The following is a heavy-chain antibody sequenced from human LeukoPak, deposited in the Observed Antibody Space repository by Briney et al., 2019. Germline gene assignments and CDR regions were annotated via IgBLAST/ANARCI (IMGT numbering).Heavy chain of an antibody. CDR2: ISYDGSNK. J-gene: IGHJ4*02. Sequence: GRSLRLSCAASGFTFSSYAMHWVRQAPGKGLEWVAVISYDGSNKYYADSVKGRFTISRDNSKNTLYLQMNSLRAEDTAVYYCARGRSSSWYNPLDYWGQGTLVTVSS. V-gene: IGHV3-30-3*01. CDR1: GFTFSSYA. CDR3: ARGRSSSWYNPLDY. D-gene: IGHD6-13*01.